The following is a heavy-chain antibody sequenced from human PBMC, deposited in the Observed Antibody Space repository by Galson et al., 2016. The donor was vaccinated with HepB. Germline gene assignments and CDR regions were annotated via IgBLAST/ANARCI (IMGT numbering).Heavy chain of an antibody. V-gene: IGHV2-5*02. D-gene: IGHD1-26*01. CDR1: GFSLRNNGAG. J-gene: IGHJ4*02. CDR3: AHRYRRLGATLFDS. CDR2: IYWDDNR. Sequence: ALVKPTQTLTLTCTFSGFSLRNNGAGVGWIRQPPGKALEWVAVIYWDDNRRYSPSLKTRLTITKDTSKNEVVLTMTNMAPVDTATYYCAHRYRRLGATLFDSWGQGALVTVSS.